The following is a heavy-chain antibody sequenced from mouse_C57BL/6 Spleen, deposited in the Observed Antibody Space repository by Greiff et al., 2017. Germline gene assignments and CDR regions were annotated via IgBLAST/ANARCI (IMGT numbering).Heavy chain of an antibody. V-gene: IGHV14-1*01. CDR3: TRDYEGAWFAY. CDR1: GFNIKDYY. CDR2: IDPEDGDT. D-gene: IGHD2-4*01. Sequence: VHVKQSGAELVRPGASVKLSCTASGFNIKDYYMHWVKQRPEQGLEWIGRIDPEDGDTEYAPKFQGKATMTADTSSNTAYLQLSSLTSEDTAVYYCTRDYEGAWFAYWGQGTLVTVSA. J-gene: IGHJ3*01.